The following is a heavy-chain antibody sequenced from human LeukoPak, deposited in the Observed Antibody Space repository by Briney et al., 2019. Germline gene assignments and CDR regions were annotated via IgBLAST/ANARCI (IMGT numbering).Heavy chain of an antibody. Sequence: GGSLRLSCAASGFTFSSYAMHWVRQAPGKGLEWVAVISYDGSNKYYADSVKGRFTISRDNSKNTLYLQMNSLRAEDTAVYYCARGDPEGLLWFGELSGGYFDYWGQGTLVTVSS. CDR3: ARGDPEGLLWFGELSGGYFDY. D-gene: IGHD3-10*01. CDR1: GFTFSSYA. CDR2: ISYDGSNK. J-gene: IGHJ4*02. V-gene: IGHV3-30-3*01.